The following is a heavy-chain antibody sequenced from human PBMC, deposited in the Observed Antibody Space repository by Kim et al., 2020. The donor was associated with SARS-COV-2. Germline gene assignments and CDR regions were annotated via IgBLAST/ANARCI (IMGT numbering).Heavy chain of an antibody. J-gene: IGHJ4*02. V-gene: IGHV4-31*03. CDR2: IYYSGSS. D-gene: IGHD6-13*01. CDR1: GGSISSGGYY. Sequence: SETLSLTCTVSGGSISSGGYYWSWIRQHPGKGLEWIGYIYYSGSSYYNPSLKSRVTISVDTSKNQFSLKLSSVTAADTAVYYCARGPGIASAPGGGYWGQGTLVTVSS. CDR3: ARGPGIASAPGGGY.